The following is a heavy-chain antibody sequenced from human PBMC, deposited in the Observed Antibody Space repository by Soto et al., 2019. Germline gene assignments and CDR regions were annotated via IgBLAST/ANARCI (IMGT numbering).Heavy chain of an antibody. CDR1: TGSITTTSYN. CDR2: IYYTGST. J-gene: IGHJ4*02. D-gene: IGHD3-16*02. V-gene: IGHV4-39*01. CDR3: ARHGSF. Sequence: PAETLSLTCTVSTGSITTTSYNWGWIRQSPGKGLEWIGTIYYTGSTSYNPSLKSRVTITVDTSKNQFSLKLASVTAADTAVYSCARHGSFWGQGTLVTVSS.